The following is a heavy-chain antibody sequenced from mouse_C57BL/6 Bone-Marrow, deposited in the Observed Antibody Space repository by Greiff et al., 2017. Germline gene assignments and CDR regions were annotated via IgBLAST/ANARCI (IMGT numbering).Heavy chain of an antibody. CDR3: TRDNYGSIFYWYVDV. CDR1: GFTFSSYA. D-gene: IGHD1-1*01. CDR2: ISSGGDYI. V-gene: IGHV5-9-1*02. J-gene: IGHJ1*03. Sequence: EVMLVESGEGLVKPGGSLKLSCAASGFTFSSYAMSWVRQTPEKRLEWVAYISSGGDYIYYADTVKGRFTISRDNARNTLYLQMSSLKSEDTAMYYCTRDNYGSIFYWYVDVWGTGTTVTVSS.